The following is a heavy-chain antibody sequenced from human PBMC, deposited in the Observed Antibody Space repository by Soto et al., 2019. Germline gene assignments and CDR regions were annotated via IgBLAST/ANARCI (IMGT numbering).Heavy chain of an antibody. D-gene: IGHD6-13*01. CDR1: GGSFSGYY. J-gene: IGHJ4*02. CDR2: INHSGST. Sequence: SETLSLTCAVYGGSFSGYYWSWIRQPPGKGLEWIGEINHSGSTNYNPSLKSRVTISVDTSKNQFSLKLSSVTAADTAVYYCAKDHYSSSSTGYWGQGTLVTVSS. CDR3: AKDHYSSSSTGY. V-gene: IGHV4-34*01.